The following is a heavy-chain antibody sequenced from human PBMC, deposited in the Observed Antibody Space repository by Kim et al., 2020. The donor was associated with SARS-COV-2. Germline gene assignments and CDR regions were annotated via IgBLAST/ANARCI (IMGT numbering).Heavy chain of an antibody. CDR3: ARDMWGRLVRRYFEL. J-gene: IGHJ2*01. CDR2: ISYDGSNK. Sequence: GGSLRLSCAASGFTFSSYAMHWVRQAPGKGLEWVAVISYDGSNKYYADSVKGRFTISRDNSKNTLYLQMNSLRAEDTAVYYCARDMWGRLVRRYFELWGRGTLVTVSS. D-gene: IGHD6-19*01. V-gene: IGHV3-30*04. CDR1: GFTFSSYA.